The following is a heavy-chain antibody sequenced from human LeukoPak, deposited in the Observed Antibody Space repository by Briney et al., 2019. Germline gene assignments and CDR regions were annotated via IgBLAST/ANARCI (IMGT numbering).Heavy chain of an antibody. Sequence: SETLYLTCTVSGGSISSYYWSWIRQPPGKGLEWIGYIYYSGSTNYNPSLKSRVTISVDTSKNQFSLKLSSVTAADTAVYYCATGYSSSWYVDYWGQGTLVTVSS. CDR2: IYYSGST. CDR3: ATGYSSSWYVDY. CDR1: GGSISSYY. D-gene: IGHD6-13*01. J-gene: IGHJ4*02. V-gene: IGHV4-59*01.